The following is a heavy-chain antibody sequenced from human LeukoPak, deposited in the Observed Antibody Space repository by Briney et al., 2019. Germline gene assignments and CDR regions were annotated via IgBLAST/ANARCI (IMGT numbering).Heavy chain of an antibody. CDR3: ARDSSGYYLTLGY. Sequence: PSQTLSLTCTVSGGSISSGDYYWSWIRQPPGKGLEWIGYIYYSGSTYYNPSLKSRVTISVDTSKNQFSLKLSSVTAADTAVYYCARDSSGYYLTLGYWGQGTLVTVSS. V-gene: IGHV4-30-4*01. CDR2: IYYSGST. J-gene: IGHJ4*02. D-gene: IGHD3-22*01. CDR1: GGSISSGDYY.